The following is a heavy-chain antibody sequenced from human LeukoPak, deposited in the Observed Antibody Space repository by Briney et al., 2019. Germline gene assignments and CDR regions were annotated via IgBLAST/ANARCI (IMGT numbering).Heavy chain of an antibody. CDR3: AKRQLLWFGELLYHGGYFDY. D-gene: IGHD3-10*01. Sequence: GGSLRLSCAASGFTFSSYGMHWVRQAPGKGLEWVAVISYDGSNKYYADSVKGRFTISRDNSKNTLYLQMNSLRAEDTAVYYCAKRQLLWFGELLYHGGYFDYWGQGTLVTVSS. J-gene: IGHJ4*02. CDR1: GFTFSSYG. CDR2: ISYDGSNK. V-gene: IGHV3-30*18.